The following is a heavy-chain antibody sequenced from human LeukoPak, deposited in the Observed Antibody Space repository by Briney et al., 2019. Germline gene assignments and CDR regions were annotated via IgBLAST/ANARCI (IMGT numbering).Heavy chain of an antibody. CDR1: GYTFTSYG. Sequence: GASVKVSCKASGYTFTSYGISWVRQAPGQGLEWKGWISAYNGNTNYAQKLQGRVTMTTDTSTSTAYMELRSLRSDDTAVYYCARAVVVAANTYFDYWGQGTLVTVSS. J-gene: IGHJ4*02. D-gene: IGHD2-15*01. V-gene: IGHV1-18*01. CDR3: ARAVVVAANTYFDY. CDR2: ISAYNGNT.